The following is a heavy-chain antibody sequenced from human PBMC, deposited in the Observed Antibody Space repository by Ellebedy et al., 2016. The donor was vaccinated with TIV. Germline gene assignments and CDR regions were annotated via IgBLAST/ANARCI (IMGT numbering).Heavy chain of an antibody. CDR2: ISNSGTTI. Sequence: GGSLRLSXAASGFTFSSYDMHWVRQAPGKGLEWVSYISNSGTTIYYADSVKARFTVSRDNTKNSLSLQMNSLRAEDTAVYYCARAQPGNWFNPWGQGTLVTVSS. J-gene: IGHJ5*02. D-gene: IGHD1-14*01. CDR1: GFTFSSYD. CDR3: ARAQPGNWFNP. V-gene: IGHV3-11*01.